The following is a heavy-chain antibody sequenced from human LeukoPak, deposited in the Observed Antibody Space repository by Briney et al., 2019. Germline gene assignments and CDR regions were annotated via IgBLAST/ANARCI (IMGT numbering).Heavy chain of an antibody. CDR3: ARMPYYDFWSGYGYYFDY. CDR2: IFSNDEK. J-gene: IGHJ4*02. V-gene: IGHV2-26*01. D-gene: IGHD3-3*01. CDR1: GFSLSNARMG. Sequence: SGPVLVKPTETLTLTCTVSGFSLSNARMGVSWIRQPPGKALEWLAHIFSNDEKSYTTSLKSRLTIPKDTFKSQVVLTMTNVDPVDTATYYCARMPYYDFWSGYGYYFDYWGQGTLVTVSS.